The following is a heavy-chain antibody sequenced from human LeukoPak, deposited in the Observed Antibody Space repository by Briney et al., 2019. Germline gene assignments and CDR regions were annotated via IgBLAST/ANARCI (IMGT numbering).Heavy chain of an antibody. V-gene: IGHV1-46*01. CDR1: GYTFTTYY. D-gene: IGHD1-26*01. CDR3: ASGLWELLPFDY. CDR2: INPSGGST. J-gene: IGHJ4*02. Sequence: ASVKVSCKTSGYTFTTYYVHWVRQAPGQGLEWMGIINPSGGSTSYAQKFQGRVTMTRDTSTSTVYMELSSLRSEDTAVYYCASGLWELLPFDYWGQGTLVTVSS.